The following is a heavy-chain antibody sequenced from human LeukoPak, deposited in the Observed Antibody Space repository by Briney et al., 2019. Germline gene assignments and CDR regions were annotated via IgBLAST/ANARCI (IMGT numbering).Heavy chain of an antibody. CDR1: GFTFSYHW. J-gene: IGHJ4*01. V-gene: IGHV3-74*01. CDR2: IDGGGSST. Sequence: QAGGSLKLSCGASGFTFSYHWVHWVRQVPGKGLVWVSRIDGGGSSTSYADSVKGRFSISRDNAKSTLYLQMSSLRAEDTAVYYCARGPGSSGGAYVGDYWGPGTLVTVSS. CDR3: ARGPGSSGGAYVGDY. D-gene: IGHD3-22*01.